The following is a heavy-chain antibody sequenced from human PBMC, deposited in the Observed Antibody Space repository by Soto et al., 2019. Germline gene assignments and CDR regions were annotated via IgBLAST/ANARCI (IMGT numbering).Heavy chain of an antibody. J-gene: IGHJ4*02. V-gene: IGHV5-10-1*01. Sequence: PGESLKISCKGSGYSFAGYWITWVRQKPGKGLEWMGRIDPSDSQTYYSPSFRGHVTISATKSITTVFLQWSSLRASDTAMYYCARQIYDSDTGPNFQYYYDSWGQGTPVTVSS. CDR2: IDPSDSQT. CDR1: GYSFAGYW. CDR3: ARQIYDSDTGPNFQYYYDS. D-gene: IGHD3-22*01.